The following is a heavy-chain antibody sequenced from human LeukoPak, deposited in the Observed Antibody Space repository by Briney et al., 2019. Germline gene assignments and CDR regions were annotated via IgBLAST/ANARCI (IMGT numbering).Heavy chain of an antibody. CDR1: GFTFSNQC. CDR2: ISGSVGST. D-gene: IGHD2-2*02. CDR3: APLAIPSGEFDY. J-gene: IGHJ4*02. Sequence: GGSLRLSCAASGFTFSNQCMSWVRQAPGKGLEWVSSISGSVGSTYYAYSVKGRFTISRDNSKNTLYLQMMTLRAEDTAVYYCAPLAIPSGEFDYWGQGTLVTVSS. V-gene: IGHV3-23*01.